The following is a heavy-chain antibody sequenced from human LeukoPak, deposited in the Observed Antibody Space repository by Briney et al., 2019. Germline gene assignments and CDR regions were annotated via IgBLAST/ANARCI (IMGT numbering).Heavy chain of an antibody. CDR3: ARDSRDYDFWSGYYLGWYYYYGMDV. V-gene: IGHV3-30-3*01. D-gene: IGHD3-3*01. CDR2: ISYDGSNK. J-gene: IGHJ6*02. CDR1: GFTFSSYA. Sequence: PGGSLRLSCAASGFTFSSYAMHWVRQAPGKGLEWVAVISYDGSNKYYADSVKGRFTISRDNSKNTLYLQMDSLRAEDTAVYYCARDSRDYDFWSGYYLGWYYYYGMDVWGQGTTVTVSS.